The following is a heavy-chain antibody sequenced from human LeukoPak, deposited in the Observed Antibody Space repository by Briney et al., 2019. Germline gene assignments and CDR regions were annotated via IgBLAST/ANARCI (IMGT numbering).Heavy chain of an antibody. J-gene: IGHJ3*02. V-gene: IGHV1-2*02. CDR2: INPNSGGT. Sequence: ASVKVSCKASGYTFTGYYMHWVRQAPGQGLEWMKCINPNSGGTNYAQKFQGRVTMTRDTSISTAYMELSRLRSDDTAVYYCAAVAPKDAFDIWGQGTMVTVSS. CDR1: GYTFTGYY. CDR3: AAVAPKDAFDI. D-gene: IGHD2-15*01.